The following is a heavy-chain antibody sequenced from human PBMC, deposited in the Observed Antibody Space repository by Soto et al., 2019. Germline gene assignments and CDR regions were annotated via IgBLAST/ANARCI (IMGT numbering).Heavy chain of an antibody. J-gene: IGHJ6*02. CDR1: GFTFNSYS. D-gene: IGHD2-2*01. Sequence: VGSLRLSCVASGFTFNSYSMNWVRQAPGKGLEWVSAISGSSDYIYYEDSVKGRFTISRDNAKNSLYLQMNSLRTEDTALYYCARDHRFCSGTSCRPYYYYFGMDVWGQGTTVTVSS. CDR2: ISGSSDYI. V-gene: IGHV3-21*06. CDR3: ARDHRFCSGTSCRPYYYYFGMDV.